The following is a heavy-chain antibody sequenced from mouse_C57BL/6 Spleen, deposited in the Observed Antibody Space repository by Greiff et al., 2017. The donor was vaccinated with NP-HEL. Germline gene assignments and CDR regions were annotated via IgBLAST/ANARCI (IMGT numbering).Heavy chain of an antibody. CDR1: GYTFTSYW. Sequence: QVQLQQPGAELVRPGSSVKLSCKASGYTFTSYWMDWVKQRPGQGLEWIGNIYPSDSETHYNQKFKDKATLTVDKSSSTAYMQLSSLTSEDSAVYYCARDSSGYWFAYWGQGTLVTVSA. CDR2: IYPSDSET. J-gene: IGHJ3*01. D-gene: IGHD3-2*02. CDR3: ARDSSGYWFAY. V-gene: IGHV1-61*01.